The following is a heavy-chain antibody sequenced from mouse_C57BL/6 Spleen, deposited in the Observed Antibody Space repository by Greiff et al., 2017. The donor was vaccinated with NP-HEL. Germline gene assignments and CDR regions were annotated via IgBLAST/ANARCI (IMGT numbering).Heavy chain of an antibody. CDR3: TRSELTGNFDV. Sequence: EVKLMESGEGLVKPGGSLKLSCAASGFTFSSYAMSWVRQTPEKRLEWVAYISSGGDYIYYADTVKGRFTISRDNARNNLYLQMSSLKSEDTAMYYCTRSELTGNFDVWGTGTTVTVSS. CDR1: GFTFSSYA. V-gene: IGHV5-9-1*02. J-gene: IGHJ1*03. D-gene: IGHD4-1*01. CDR2: ISSGGDYI.